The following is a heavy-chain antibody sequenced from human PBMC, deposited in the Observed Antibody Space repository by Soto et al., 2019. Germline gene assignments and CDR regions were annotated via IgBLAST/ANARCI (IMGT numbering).Heavy chain of an antibody. J-gene: IGHJ4*02. Sequence: EVQLVESGGGLVQPGGSLRLSCVASGSTFSSFWMSWVRQAPGKGPEWVANIQPDGSGKNYVDSVRGRFTISRDNTKNLLYLQMNSLRVEDTAVYYCARRSHDGRGYWGQGSLVTVSS. D-gene: IGHD3-16*01. CDR1: GSTFSSFW. CDR3: ARRSHDGRGY. CDR2: IQPDGSGK. V-gene: IGHV3-7*01.